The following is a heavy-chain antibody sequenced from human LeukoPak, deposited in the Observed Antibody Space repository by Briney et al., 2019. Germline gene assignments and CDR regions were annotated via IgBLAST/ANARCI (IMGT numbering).Heavy chain of an antibody. CDR3: ARASEGAEQGPFDY. CDR2: IYYSGST. CDR1: GGSISSGDYY. V-gene: IGHV4-30-4*01. J-gene: IGHJ4*02. D-gene: IGHD1-26*01. Sequence: SETLSLTCTVSGGSISSGDYYWSWIRQPPGKGLEGIGYIYYSGSTYYNPSLKSRVTISVDTSKNQFSLKLSSVTAADTAVYYCARASEGAEQGPFDYWGQGTLVTVSS.